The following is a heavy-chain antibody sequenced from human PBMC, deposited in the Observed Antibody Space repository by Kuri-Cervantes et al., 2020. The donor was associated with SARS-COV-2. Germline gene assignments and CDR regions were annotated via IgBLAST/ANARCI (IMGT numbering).Heavy chain of an antibody. Sequence: ESLKISCNVSDVSMSSYYWTWIRQSAGKGLEWIGRIYTSGNTKYNPPLKSRVTISVDTSKNQFSLKLSSVTAADTAVYYCARPAAWGVEWLYSTFPYYYYYYMDVWGKGTTVTVSS. J-gene: IGHJ6*03. CDR2: IYTSGNT. CDR1: DVSMSSYY. D-gene: IGHD3-3*01. CDR3: ARPAAWGVEWLYSTFPYYYYYYMDV. V-gene: IGHV4-4*07.